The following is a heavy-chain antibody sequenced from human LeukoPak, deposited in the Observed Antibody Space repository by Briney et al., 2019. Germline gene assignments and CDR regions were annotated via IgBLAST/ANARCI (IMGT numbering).Heavy chain of an antibody. J-gene: IGHJ5*02. V-gene: IGHV4-34*01. Sequence: SETLSLTCAVYGGSFSGYYWSWIRQPPGKGLEWIGEINHSGSTNYNPSLKSRVTISVDTSKNQFSLKLSSVTAADTAVYYCARGLPTSQVVPAAIRPRPNWFDPWGQGTLVTVSS. CDR2: INHSGST. CDR1: GGSFSGYY. CDR3: ARGLPTSQVVPAAIRPRPNWFDP. D-gene: IGHD2-2*02.